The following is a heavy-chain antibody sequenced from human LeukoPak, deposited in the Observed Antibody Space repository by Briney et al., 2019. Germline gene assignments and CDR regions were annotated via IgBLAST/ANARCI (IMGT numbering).Heavy chain of an antibody. J-gene: IGHJ6*03. V-gene: IGHV3-20*01. Sequence: GGSLRLSCAASGFTFDDYGMSWVRQAPGKGLEWVAGINWNGGSTGYVDSVKGRFTISRDNAKNSLYLQVNSLRAEDTALYHCARLHAGYHYYYMDVWGKGTTVTVSS. CDR2: INWNGGST. CDR3: ARLHAGYHYYYMDV. CDR1: GFTFDDYG.